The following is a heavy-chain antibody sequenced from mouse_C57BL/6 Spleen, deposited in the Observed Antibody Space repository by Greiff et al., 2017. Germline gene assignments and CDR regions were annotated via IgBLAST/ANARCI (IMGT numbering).Heavy chain of an antibody. V-gene: IGHV7-3*01. Sequence: EVQGVESGGGLVQPGGSLSLSCAASGFTFTDYYMSWVRQPPGKALEWLGFIRNKANGYTTEYSASVKGRFTISRDNSQSILYLQMNALRAEDSATYYCARWRTTAGAMDYWGQGTSVTVSS. CDR3: ARWRTTAGAMDY. J-gene: IGHJ4*01. CDR2: IRNKANGYTT. CDR1: GFTFTDYY. D-gene: IGHD1-2*01.